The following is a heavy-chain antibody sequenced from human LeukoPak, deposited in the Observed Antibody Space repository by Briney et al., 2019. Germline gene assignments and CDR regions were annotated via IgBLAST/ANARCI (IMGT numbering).Heavy chain of an antibody. V-gene: IGHV3-48*01. J-gene: IGHJ4*02. CDR2: ISSSSSTI. D-gene: IGHD2-2*01. CDR1: GFTFSNYS. Sequence: GGSLRLSCAASGFTFSNYSMNWVRQAPGKGLEWVSYISSSSSTIYYADSVKGRFTISRDNAKNSLYLQMNSLRAEDTAVYYCAREGRVVPAAGFDYWGQGTLVTVSS. CDR3: AREGRVVPAAGFDY.